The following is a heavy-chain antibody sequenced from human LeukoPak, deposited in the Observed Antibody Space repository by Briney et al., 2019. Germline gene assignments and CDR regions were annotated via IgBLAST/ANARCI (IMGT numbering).Heavy chain of an antibody. V-gene: IGHV4-39*07. CDR2: IYYSGST. Sequence: PGGSLRLSCAASGFIFSSYWMSWVRQPPGKGLEWIGSIYYSGSTYYNPSLKSRVTISVDTSKNQFSLKLSSVTAADTAVYYCARDVDLYGSGGGHDYWGQGTLVTVSS. CDR1: GFIFSSYW. CDR3: ARDVDLYGSGGGHDY. J-gene: IGHJ4*02. D-gene: IGHD3-10*01.